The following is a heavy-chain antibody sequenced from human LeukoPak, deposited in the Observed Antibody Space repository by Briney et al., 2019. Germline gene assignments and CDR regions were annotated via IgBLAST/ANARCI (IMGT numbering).Heavy chain of an antibody. D-gene: IGHD6-13*01. CDR2: IYYSGST. CDR1: GGSISSSSYY. Sequence: SETLSLTCTVSGGSISSSSYYWGWIRQPPGKGLEWIGSIYYSGSTYYNPSLKSRVTISVDTSKNQFSLNLSSVTAADTAVYYCARSLGSSSPFDYWGQGTLVTVSS. V-gene: IGHV4-39*07. J-gene: IGHJ4*02. CDR3: ARSLGSSSPFDY.